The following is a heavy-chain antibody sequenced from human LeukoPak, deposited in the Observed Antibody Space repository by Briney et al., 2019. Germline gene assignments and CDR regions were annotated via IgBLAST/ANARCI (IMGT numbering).Heavy chain of an antibody. CDR2: ISSSGRT. D-gene: IGHD3-22*01. Sequence: SETLSLTCTVSGDSISRYYWSWTRQPPGKGLEWIGYISSSGRTTYNPALKSRVTISADTSQPQFSLSLTSATAADTAVYYCARHRENYYESSHMGFDPWGQGTLVIVPS. CDR1: GDSISRYY. CDR3: ARHRENYYESSHMGFDP. J-gene: IGHJ5*02. V-gene: IGHV4-59*08.